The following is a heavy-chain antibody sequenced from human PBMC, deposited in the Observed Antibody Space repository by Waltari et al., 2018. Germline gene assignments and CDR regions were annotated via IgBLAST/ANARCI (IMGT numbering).Heavy chain of an antibody. CDR2: IRYDGSNK. V-gene: IGHV3-30*02. J-gene: IGHJ4*02. CDR1: GFTFSSYG. Sequence: QVQLVESGGGVVQPGGSLRLSCAASGFTFSSYGMHWVLQAPGRGLDGVAFIRYDGSNKYYADSVKGRFTISRDNSKNTLYLQMNSLRAEDTAVYYCAKEGLYGSGSYFFDYWGQGTLVTVSS. CDR3: AKEGLYGSGSYFFDY. D-gene: IGHD3-10*01.